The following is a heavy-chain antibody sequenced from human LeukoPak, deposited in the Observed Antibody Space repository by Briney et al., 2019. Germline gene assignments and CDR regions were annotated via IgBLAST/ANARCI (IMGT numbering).Heavy chain of an antibody. D-gene: IGHD2-2*01. CDR1: GYTLTELS. CDR2: FDPEDGET. CDR3: ARDPCSSTSCYYYYGMDV. V-gene: IGHV1-24*01. J-gene: IGHJ6*02. Sequence: ASVKVSCKVSGYTLTELSMHWVRQAPGKGLEWMGGFDPEDGETIYAQKFQGRVTMTEDTSTDTAYMELSSLRSEDTAVYYCARDPCSSTSCYYYYGMDVWGQGTTVTVSS.